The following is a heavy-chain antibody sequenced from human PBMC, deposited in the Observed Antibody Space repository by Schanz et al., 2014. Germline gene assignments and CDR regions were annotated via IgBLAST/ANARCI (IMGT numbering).Heavy chain of an antibody. Sequence: EVQLVESGGGVVQPGRSLRLSCAASGFNFGSHGMHWVRQAPGKGLEWVSAISGRDGSTYYADSVRGRFTISRDNSKNTLYLQMNSLRAEDTAVYYCVRVSFADPRLYRGMDRDIDYWGQGTLVTVSS. CDR2: ISGRDGST. CDR3: VRVSFADPRLYRGMDRDIDY. D-gene: IGHD5-18*01. J-gene: IGHJ4*02. V-gene: IGHV3-23*04. CDR1: GFNFGSHG.